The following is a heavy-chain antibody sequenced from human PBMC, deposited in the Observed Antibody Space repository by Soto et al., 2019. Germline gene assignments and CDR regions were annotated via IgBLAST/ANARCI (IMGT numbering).Heavy chain of an antibody. Sequence: QVQLQESGPGLVKPSETLSLPCTVSGGSVSGGSYCWSWIRQHPGKGLECIGYVYNSGSTTYNPSLKSRVTISVDTSKNQFARGLSAVTSADTAMYFCARLPLTTYVDLWGRGTLVTVSS. J-gene: IGHJ2*01. CDR3: ARLPLTTYVDL. D-gene: IGHD3-9*01. CDR1: GGSVSGGSYC. CDR2: VYNSGST. V-gene: IGHV4-61*01.